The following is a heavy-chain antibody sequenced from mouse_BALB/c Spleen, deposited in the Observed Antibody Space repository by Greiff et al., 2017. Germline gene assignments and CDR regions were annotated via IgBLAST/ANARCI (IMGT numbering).Heavy chain of an antibody. Sequence: VKLMESGPGLVQPSQSLSITCTVSGFSLTSYGVHWVRQSPGKGLEWLGVIWSGGSTDYNAAFISRLSISKDNSKSQVFFKMNSLQANDTAIYYCARNSYGSSYSRYFDVWGAGTTVTVSS. J-gene: IGHJ1*01. CDR1: GFSLTSYG. CDR2: IWSGGST. V-gene: IGHV2-2*02. D-gene: IGHD1-1*01. CDR3: ARNSYGSSYSRYFDV.